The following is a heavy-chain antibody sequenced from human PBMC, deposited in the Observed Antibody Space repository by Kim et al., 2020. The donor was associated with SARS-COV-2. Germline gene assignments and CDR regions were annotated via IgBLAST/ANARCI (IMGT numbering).Heavy chain of an antibody. V-gene: IGHV3-15*01. CDR3: TTDPQWELLGGH. J-gene: IGHJ4*02. D-gene: IGHD1-26*01. Sequence: DYAAPVKGRFTISRDDSKNTLYLQMNSLKAEDTAVYYCTTDPQWELLGGHWGQGTLVTVSS.